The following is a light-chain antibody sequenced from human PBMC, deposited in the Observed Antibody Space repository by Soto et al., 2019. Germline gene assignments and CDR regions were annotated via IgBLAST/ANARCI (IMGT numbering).Light chain of an antibody. CDR1: QRVSRY. CDR2: DAS. J-gene: IGKJ5*01. Sequence: EIVLTQSPGTLSLSPGERATIYCRASQRVSRYLAWYQQKPGQAPRLLIYDASNRATGIPARFSGSGSGTDFTLTISSLEPEDSAVYFCQQRGSWPITFGQGTRLQIK. CDR3: QQRGSWPIT. V-gene: IGKV3-11*01.